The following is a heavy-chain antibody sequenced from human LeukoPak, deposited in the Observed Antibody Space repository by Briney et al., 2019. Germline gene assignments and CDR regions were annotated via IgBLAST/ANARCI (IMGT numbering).Heavy chain of an antibody. CDR3: AKDLVHSSSSLGY. CDR1: GFTFSSYS. V-gene: IGHV3-21*01. J-gene: IGHJ4*02. CDR2: ISSSSSYI. D-gene: IGHD6-6*01. Sequence: PGGSLRLSCAASGFTFSSYSMNWVRQAPGKGLEWVSSISSSSSYIYYADSVKGRFTISRDNAKNSLYLQMNSLRAEDTAVYYCAKDLVHSSSSLGYWGQGTLVTVSS.